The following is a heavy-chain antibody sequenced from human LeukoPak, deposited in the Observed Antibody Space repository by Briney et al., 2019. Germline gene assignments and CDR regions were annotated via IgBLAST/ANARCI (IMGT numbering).Heavy chain of an antibody. CDR3: GRWNYGMDV. V-gene: IGHV3-74*03. J-gene: IGHJ6*02. CDR1: GFTFSTFW. CDR2: INGDGTTT. Sequence: GGSLILSCAVTGFTFSTFWMHWVRQVPGKGLVWVSYINGDGTTTTYADSVKGRFTISRDNAKNTVYLQMNSLRGEDSAVYYCGRWNYGMDVWGQGTTVTVSS.